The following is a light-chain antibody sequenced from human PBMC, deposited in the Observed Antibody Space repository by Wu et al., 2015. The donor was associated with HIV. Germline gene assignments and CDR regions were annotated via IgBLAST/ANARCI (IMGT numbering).Light chain of an antibody. CDR3: QQSYSTPWT. J-gene: IGKJ1*01. CDR1: QSISSY. CDR2: TAS. Sequence: DIQMTQSPSSLSASVGDRVTITCRASQSISSYLNWYQQKPGKAPKLLIYTASNLQSGVPPRFSGSGSGTDFTLTISSLQPEDFTTYYCQQSYSTPWTFGQGTKVEIK. V-gene: IGKV1-39*01.